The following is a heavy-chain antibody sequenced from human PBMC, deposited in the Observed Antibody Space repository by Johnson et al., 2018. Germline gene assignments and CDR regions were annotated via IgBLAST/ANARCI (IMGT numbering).Heavy chain of an antibody. CDR1: GFTFSSYN. CDR3: ARDANPPRSAGMAPFDI. D-gene: IGHD5-18*01. CDR2: ISSSSSYI. J-gene: IGHJ3*02. Sequence: EVQLVESGGGLVKPGGSLRLSCAASGFTFSSYNMNWVRQAPGKGLEWVSSISSSSSYIDYADSVKGRFTISRDNAKNSLYLQMNSRRAEDTAVYDCARDANPPRSAGMAPFDIWGEGTMVTVSS. V-gene: IGHV3-21*01.